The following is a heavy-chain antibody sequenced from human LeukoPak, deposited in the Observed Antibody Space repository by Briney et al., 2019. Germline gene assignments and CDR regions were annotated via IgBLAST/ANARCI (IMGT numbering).Heavy chain of an antibody. V-gene: IGHV4-38-2*02. D-gene: IGHD3-22*01. CDR3: ASFGGYDSSGYYYNWFDP. J-gene: IGHJ5*02. Sequence: PSETLSLTCTVSGYSISSGYYWGWIRQPPGKGLEWIGSGYHIGSTYFNPSLRSRVTILIDIFKNQFSLKMSSVTAADTAVYYCASFGGYDSSGYYYNWFDPWGQGTLVTVSS. CDR2: GYHIGST. CDR1: GYSISSGYY.